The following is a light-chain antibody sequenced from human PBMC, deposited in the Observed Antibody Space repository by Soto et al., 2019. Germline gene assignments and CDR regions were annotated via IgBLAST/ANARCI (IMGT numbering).Light chain of an antibody. CDR1: SSNIGNNY. V-gene: IGLV1-51*01. CDR3: GPWGSRLSAYV. J-gene: IGLJ1*01. Sequence: NSSNIGNNYVSWYQQLPGTAPKLLIYDNNKRPSGIPDRFSGSKSGTSATLAITGLQTGDEADYYWGPWGSRLSAYVFLPVTEVTV. CDR2: DNN.